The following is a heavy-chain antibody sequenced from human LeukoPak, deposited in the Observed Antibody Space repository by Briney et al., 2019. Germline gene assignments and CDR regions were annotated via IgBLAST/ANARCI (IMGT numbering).Heavy chain of an antibody. CDR2: IDWDDDK. V-gene: IGHV2-70*20. CDR1: GFSLSTRGIC. D-gene: IGHD4-23*01. J-gene: IGHJ4*02. Sequence: SGPTLVNPTQTLTVTCTFSGFSLSTRGICVSWVRQPPGKALEWLALIDWDDDKFYSTSLKTRLTISKDTSRNQVVLTMTNMDPVDTATYYCARIQAYGGNSEGYYFNYWGQGTLVTVSS. CDR3: ARIQAYGGNSEGYYFNY.